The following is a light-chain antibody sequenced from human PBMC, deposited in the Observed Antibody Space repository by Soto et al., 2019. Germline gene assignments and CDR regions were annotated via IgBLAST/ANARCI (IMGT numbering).Light chain of an antibody. J-gene: IGKJ5*01. V-gene: IGKV3-20*01. Sequence: EIVLTRSPGTLSLSPGERATLSCRASQSVSRSYLAWYQQKPGQAPRLLIYGTSSRATGIPDRFSGSGSGTDFTLTISRLEPEDFAAYFCHHYGGSPLVTFGQGTRLEIK. CDR2: GTS. CDR3: HHYGGSPLVT. CDR1: QSVSRSY.